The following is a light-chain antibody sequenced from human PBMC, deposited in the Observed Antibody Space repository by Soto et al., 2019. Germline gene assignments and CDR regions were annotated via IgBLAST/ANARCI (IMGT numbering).Light chain of an antibody. CDR2: GAS. J-gene: IGKJ5*01. CDR3: QQYGSSHT. V-gene: IGKV3-15*01. Sequence: EIVMTQSPATLSVSPGERATLSCRASQSVSSNLVWYQQKPGQAPRLLIYGASTRATGIPARFSGSGSGTEFTLTISRLEPEDFAVYYCQQYGSSHTFGQGTRLEI. CDR1: QSVSSN.